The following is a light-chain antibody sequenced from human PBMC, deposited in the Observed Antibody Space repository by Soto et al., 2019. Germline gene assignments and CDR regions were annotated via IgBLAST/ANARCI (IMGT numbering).Light chain of an antibody. V-gene: IGLV1-40*01. CDR3: QSYDSSLSGWV. CDR2: GNS. J-gene: IGLJ3*02. Sequence: QSVLTQPPSVSGAPGQRVTISCTGSSSNIGAGYGVHWYKQLPGTAPKLLIYGNSNRPSGVPDRFSGSKSGTSASLAITGLQAEDESDYYCQSYDSSLSGWVFGGGTKLTLL. CDR1: SSNIGAGYG.